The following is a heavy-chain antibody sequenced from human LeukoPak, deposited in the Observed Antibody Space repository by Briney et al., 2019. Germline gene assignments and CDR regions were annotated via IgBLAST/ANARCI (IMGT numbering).Heavy chain of an antibody. CDR3: ARQSRQWLVWDAMDV. D-gene: IGHD6-19*01. V-gene: IGHV5-51*01. CDR1: GYNFSKYW. Sequence: GESLKISCKGSGYNFSKYWIGWVRQMPGKGLEWMGIIYPRDSDIRYNPSFQGQVTISADTSISTAYLQWSSLKPSDTAMYFCARQSRQWLVWDAMDVWGQGTTVTVSS. CDR2: IYPRDSDI. J-gene: IGHJ6*02.